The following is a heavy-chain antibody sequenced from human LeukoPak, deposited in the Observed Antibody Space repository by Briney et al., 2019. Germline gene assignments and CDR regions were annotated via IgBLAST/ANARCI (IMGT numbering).Heavy chain of an antibody. J-gene: IGHJ3*02. CDR1: GYTFTSYA. Sequence: ASVKVTCKASGYTFTSYAMHWVRLAPGQRLERMGWINAGNGNTKYSQKFQGRVTITRDTSASTAYMELSSLRSEDTAVYYCARAVSYGAFDIWGQGTMVTVSS. V-gene: IGHV1-3*01. D-gene: IGHD1-14*01. CDR2: INAGNGNT. CDR3: ARAVSYGAFDI.